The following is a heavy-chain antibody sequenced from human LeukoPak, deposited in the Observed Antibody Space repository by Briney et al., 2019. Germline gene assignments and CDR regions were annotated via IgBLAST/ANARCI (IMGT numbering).Heavy chain of an antibody. J-gene: IGHJ5*02. D-gene: IGHD3-3*01. V-gene: IGHV3-48*01. CDR1: GFTFSSYS. Sequence: GGSLRLSCAASGFTFSSYSMNWVRQAPGEGLEWVSYISSSGTTIHYADSVKGRFTISRDNAKNSLYLQMNSLRAEDTAVYYCAEVPGFWNAWGQGTLVTASS. CDR3: AEVPGFWNA. CDR2: ISSSGTTI.